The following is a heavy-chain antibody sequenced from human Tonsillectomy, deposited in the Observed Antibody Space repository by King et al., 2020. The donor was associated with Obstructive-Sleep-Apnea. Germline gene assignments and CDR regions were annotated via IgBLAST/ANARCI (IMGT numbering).Heavy chain of an antibody. CDR2: CHNGGTT. D-gene: IGHD6-19*01. Sequence: QLHESGPGLVRPSETLVLTCSVSGFSISSYYWSWLRLPPGKWLEWCGWCHNGGTTNYNPSLRRRVTMSLDASKSQFSLKLVSMTTADTATYYCARGAGWYDYWGQGALVSVSS. J-gene: IGHJ4*02. CDR3: ARGAGWYDY. V-gene: IGHV4-59*01. CDR1: GFSISSYY.